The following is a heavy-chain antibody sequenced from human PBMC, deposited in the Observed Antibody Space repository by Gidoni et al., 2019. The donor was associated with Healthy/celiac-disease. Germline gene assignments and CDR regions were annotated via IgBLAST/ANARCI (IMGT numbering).Heavy chain of an antibody. CDR2: ISSSSSYI. CDR3: ARDCYYGSGSYYNSRSLGRYFDY. CDR1: GFTFSRYS. Sequence: EVQLVESGGGLVKPGGSLRLSCAASGFTFSRYSMNWVRQAPGKGLEWVSSISSSSSYIYYADSVKGRFTISRDNAKNSLYLQMNSLRAEDTAVYYCARDCYYGSGSYYNSRSLGRYFDYWGQGTLVTVSS. V-gene: IGHV3-21*01. D-gene: IGHD3-10*01. J-gene: IGHJ4*02.